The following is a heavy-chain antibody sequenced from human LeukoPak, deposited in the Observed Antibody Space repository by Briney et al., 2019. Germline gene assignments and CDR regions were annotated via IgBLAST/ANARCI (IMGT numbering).Heavy chain of an antibody. Sequence: SQTLSLTCTVSGASISSGSHHWSWIRQPAGKGLAWIGRIYTSGSTNYHPSLKSRVSISVDMSKNQFSLKLSSVTAADTAVYYCARDKGGFLYFGEYDPWGQGTLVTVSS. CDR1: GASISSGSHH. CDR3: ARDKGGFLYFGEYDP. J-gene: IGHJ5*02. D-gene: IGHD3-10*01. CDR2: IYTSGST. V-gene: IGHV4-61*02.